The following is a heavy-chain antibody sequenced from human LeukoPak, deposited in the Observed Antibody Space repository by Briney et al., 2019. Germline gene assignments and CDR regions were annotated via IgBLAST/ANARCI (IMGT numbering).Heavy chain of an antibody. V-gene: IGHV1-46*01. CDR3: ARDLDYGEKSEDY. J-gene: IGHJ4*02. D-gene: IGHD4/OR15-4a*01. Sequence: ASVNVSCKASGFTFINYYMHWVRQAPGQGLEWLGIINLSGGSTHYPQKLQDRVTMTRDTSTSTVYMELSSLRSEDTAVYYCARDLDYGEKSEDYWGQGTLVTVSS. CDR2: INLSGGST. CDR1: GFTFINYY.